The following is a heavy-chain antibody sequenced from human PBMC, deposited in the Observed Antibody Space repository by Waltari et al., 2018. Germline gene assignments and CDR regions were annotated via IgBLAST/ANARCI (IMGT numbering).Heavy chain of an antibody. D-gene: IGHD4-17*01. J-gene: IGHJ6*02. V-gene: IGHV3-30*18. Sequence: QVQLVESGGGGIQPGRALRLCCAAAQSTLKNYGMHWVRQAPGKGLEWVAVISSDGSNEYYSESVKGRFYIFRDSSKNTVYLQMNSLRGEDTAMYFCAKDRDGDYEVLDVWGQGTMVTVSS. CDR3: AKDRDGDYEVLDV. CDR2: ISSDGSNE. CDR1: QSTLKNYG.